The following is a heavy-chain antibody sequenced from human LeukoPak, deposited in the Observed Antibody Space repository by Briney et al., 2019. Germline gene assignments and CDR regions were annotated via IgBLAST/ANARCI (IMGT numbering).Heavy chain of an antibody. CDR3: ARETGYFDSSGYLGIDY. D-gene: IGHD3-22*01. J-gene: IGHJ4*02. CDR2: IWYDGSNK. CDR1: GFTFSTYG. Sequence: QPGRSLRLACAASGFTFSTYGMHWVRQAPGKGLEWVAVIWYDGSNKYYADSVKGRFTISRDNSKKTLFLQMNSLRAEDTAVYYCARETGYFDSSGYLGIDYWGQGTLVTVSS. V-gene: IGHV3-33*01.